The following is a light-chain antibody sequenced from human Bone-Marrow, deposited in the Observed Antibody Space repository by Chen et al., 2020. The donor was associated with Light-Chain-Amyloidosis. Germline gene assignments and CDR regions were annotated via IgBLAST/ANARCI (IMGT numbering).Light chain of an antibody. CDR3: SSYTITNTLV. Sequence: QSALTQPASVSGSPGQSITISCTGTSSDVGGDNHVSWYQQHPDKAPILMIYELTNRPSWVPDRLSGSKSDNTASLPISGLQAEDEADYFCSSYTITNTLVFGSGTRVTVL. V-gene: IGLV2-14*01. J-gene: IGLJ1*01. CDR2: ELT. CDR1: SSDVGGDNH.